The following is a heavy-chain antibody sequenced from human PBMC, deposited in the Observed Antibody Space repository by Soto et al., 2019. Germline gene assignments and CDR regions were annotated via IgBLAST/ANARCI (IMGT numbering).Heavy chain of an antibody. D-gene: IGHD3-3*01. V-gene: IGHV4-4*02. Sequence: SETLSLTCAVSGGSITSSNWWSWVRQPPGKWLEWIGEIYHSGSTNYNPSLKSRVNISVEKSNNHFSLKLSSVTAADTDVPSCGPEPVVVVTPDFWDPPHAAFDIWGPGTIVT. J-gene: IGHJ3*02. CDR3: GPEPVVVVTPDFWDPPHAAFDI. CDR1: GGSITSSNW. CDR2: IYHSGST.